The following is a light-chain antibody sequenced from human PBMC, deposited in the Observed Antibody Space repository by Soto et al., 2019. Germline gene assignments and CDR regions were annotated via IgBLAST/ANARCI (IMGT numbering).Light chain of an antibody. CDR3: HQYGSSPSWT. Sequence: EIVLTQSPGTLSLSPGERATLSCRASQSVSSSYLAWYQQKPGQAPRLLIYGASSRATGIPDRFSGSGSGTDFTLTISRLELEDFAVYYCHQYGSSPSWTFGQGTKVEIK. J-gene: IGKJ1*01. CDR2: GAS. CDR1: QSVSSSY. V-gene: IGKV3-20*01.